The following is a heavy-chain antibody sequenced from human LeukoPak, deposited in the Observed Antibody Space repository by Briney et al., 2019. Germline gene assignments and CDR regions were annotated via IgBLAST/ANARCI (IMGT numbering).Heavy chain of an antibody. CDR1: GYTFTSYD. CDR2: MNPNSGNT. V-gene: IGHV1-8*03. CDR3: ATVPVTGEIDY. J-gene: IGHJ4*02. Sequence: ASVKVSCKASGYTFTSYDINWVRQATGQGLEWMGWMNPNSGNTGYAQKFQGRVTITRNTSISTAYMELSSLRSEDTAVYYCATVPVTGEIDYWGQGTLVTVSS. D-gene: IGHD7-27*01.